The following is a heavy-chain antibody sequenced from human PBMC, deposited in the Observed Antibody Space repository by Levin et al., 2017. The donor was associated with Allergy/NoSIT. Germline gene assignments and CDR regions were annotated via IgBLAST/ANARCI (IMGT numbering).Heavy chain of an antibody. CDR3: AKDAIRGSDQPYYFDY. J-gene: IGHJ4*02. CDR2: IINSGVGT. CDR1: GFTFNNYA. Sequence: AGGSLRLSCAASGFTFNNYAMSWVRQAPGKGLEWVSAIINSGVGTYYADSGKGRFTISRDNSKNTMYLQMTSLRAEDTAVYFCAKDAIRGSDQPYYFDYWGQGTLVTASS. D-gene: IGHD6-19*01. V-gene: IGHV3-23*01.